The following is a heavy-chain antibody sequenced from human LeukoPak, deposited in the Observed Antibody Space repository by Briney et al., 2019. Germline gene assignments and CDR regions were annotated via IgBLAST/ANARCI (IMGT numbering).Heavy chain of an antibody. CDR2: IYYSGST. Sequence: SETLSLTCTGSGGSISSYYWSWIRQPPGKGLEWSGYIYYSGSTNYNPSLKSRVTISVDTSKNQFSLQLSSVTAADTAVYYCARGVYDFWSGPVVYYMDVWGKGTTVTVSS. D-gene: IGHD3-3*01. J-gene: IGHJ6*03. CDR3: ARGVYDFWSGPVVYYMDV. V-gene: IGHV4-59*01. CDR1: GGSISSYY.